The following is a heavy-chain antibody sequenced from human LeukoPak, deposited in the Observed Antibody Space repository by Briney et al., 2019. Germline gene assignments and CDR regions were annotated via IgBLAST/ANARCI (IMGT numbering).Heavy chain of an antibody. CDR3: ANAEYGDYVGYFDY. CDR1: GFTFSSYG. V-gene: IGHV3-30*18. J-gene: IGHJ4*02. CDR2: ISYDGSNK. Sequence: GRSLRLSCAASGFTFSSYGMHWVRQTPGKGLEWVAVISYDGSNKYYADSVKGRLTISRDNSKNTLYLQMNSLRVEDTAVYYCANAEYGDYVGYFDYWGQGTLVTVSP. D-gene: IGHD4-17*01.